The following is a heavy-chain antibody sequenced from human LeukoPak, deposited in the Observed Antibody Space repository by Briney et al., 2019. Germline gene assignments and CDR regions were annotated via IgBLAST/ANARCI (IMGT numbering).Heavy chain of an antibody. D-gene: IGHD5-24*01. V-gene: IGHV3-74*01. Sequence: GESLTLSCAASGFTFSNYWMLRVRQGPGKGLVWVSNINTDGSITNYAESVKGRFSISRDNAKNTPYLQMNSLRAEDTAVYYCGRDNNYKVDVWGKGTTVTVSS. CDR1: GFTFSNYW. CDR2: INTDGSIT. J-gene: IGHJ6*04. CDR3: GRDNNYKVDV.